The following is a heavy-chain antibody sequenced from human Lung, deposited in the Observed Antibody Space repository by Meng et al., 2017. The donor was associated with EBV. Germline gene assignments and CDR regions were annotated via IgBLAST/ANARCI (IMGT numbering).Heavy chain of an antibody. CDR3: ARGATSVFDL. V-gene: IGHV6-1*01. J-gene: IGHJ2*01. CDR1: GARVSSSSAA. CDR2: TYYRSKWYN. Sequence: QEPLQQSGHGLVNPSPTPSLPCVTAGARVSSSSAAWTWIRQSPSRGLEWLGRTYYRSKWYNDYAVFVKSRITINPDTSKNQFSLQLNSVTPEDTAVYYCARGATSVFDLWGRGTLVTVSS.